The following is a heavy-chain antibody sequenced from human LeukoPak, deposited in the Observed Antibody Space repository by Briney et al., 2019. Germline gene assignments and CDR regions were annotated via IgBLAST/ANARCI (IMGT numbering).Heavy chain of an antibody. J-gene: IGHJ4*02. CDR3: ARHLEYISSWKGYYFDY. CDR1: GGSISSSSHF. D-gene: IGHD6-13*01. V-gene: IGHV4-39*01. Sequence: SVTPSLTCTVSGGSISSSSHFWDWIRQSPGRGLECIGTIYYSGSTYYSPSLKSRVTISVDTSKNQFSLKLSSVTAADTAVYYCARHLEYISSWKGYYFDYWGQGTLVTVSS. CDR2: IYYSGST.